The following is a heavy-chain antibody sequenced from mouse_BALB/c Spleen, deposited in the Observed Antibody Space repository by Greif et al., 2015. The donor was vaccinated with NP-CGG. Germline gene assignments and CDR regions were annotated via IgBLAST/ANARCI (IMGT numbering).Heavy chain of an antibody. CDR1: GDSITSGY. V-gene: IGHV3-8*02. CDR2: TSYSGST. D-gene: IGHD1-2*01. J-gene: IGHJ3*01. CDR3: AREYYGTVFAY. Sequence: EVQVVESGPSLVKPSQTLSLTCSVTGDSITSGYWNWIRKFPGNKLEYMGYTSYSGSTYYNPSLKSRISITRDTSKYHYYLKWKSVTTEDTATYYCAREYYGTVFAYWGQGTRVSGSA.